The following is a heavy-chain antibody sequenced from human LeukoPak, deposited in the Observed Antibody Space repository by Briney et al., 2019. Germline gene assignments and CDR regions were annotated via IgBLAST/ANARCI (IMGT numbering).Heavy chain of an antibody. CDR1: GYPFTRYG. CDR2: ISGYNGNT. V-gene: IGHV1-18*01. CDR3: ATDLLTTVTTEFDY. Sequence: ASVKVSCKASGYPFTRYGISWVRQAPGQGLEWIGWISGYNGNTKYAEKLQGRITMTTDTSTSTAYMDLRSLRSDDTAVYYCATDLLTTVTTEFDYWGQGTLVTVSS. J-gene: IGHJ4*02. D-gene: IGHD4-11*01.